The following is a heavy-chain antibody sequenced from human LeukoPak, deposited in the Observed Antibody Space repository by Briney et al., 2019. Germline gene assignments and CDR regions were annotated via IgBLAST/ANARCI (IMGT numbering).Heavy chain of an antibody. D-gene: IGHD3-10*01. V-gene: IGHV5-10-1*01. J-gene: IGHJ5*02. CDR3: ARHVDYYGSGSYSNWFDP. Sequence: GESLKISCKGSGYSFTSYWISWVRQMPGKGLEWMGRMDPSDPYTNYSPSFQGHVTISADKSISTAYLQWSSLKASDTAMYYCARHVDYYGSGSYSNWFDPWGQGTLVTVSS. CDR2: MDPSDPYT. CDR1: GYSFTSYW.